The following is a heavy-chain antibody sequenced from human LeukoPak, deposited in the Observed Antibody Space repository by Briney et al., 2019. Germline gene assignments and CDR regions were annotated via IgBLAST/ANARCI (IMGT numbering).Heavy chain of an antibody. CDR1: GDSISNNIW. J-gene: IGHJ4*02. D-gene: IGHD6-13*01. CDR2: IFHSGST. V-gene: IGHV4-4*03. CDR3: AKNAWYCLDY. Sequence: PPETLSLTRTVSGDSISNNIWWSWVRQPPGKGLEWIGEIFHSGSTNYNPSLKSRVTISLDKSKNQVALRVDSLTAADTAVYYCAKNAWYCLDYWGQGTLVTVSS.